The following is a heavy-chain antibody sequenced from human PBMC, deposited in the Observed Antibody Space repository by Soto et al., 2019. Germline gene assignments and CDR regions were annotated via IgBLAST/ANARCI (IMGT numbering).Heavy chain of an antibody. D-gene: IGHD2-15*01. V-gene: IGHV1-2*04. CDR1: GYTLTGYY. CDR2: INPNSGGT. CDR3: ARSHCSGGSCFYHDAFDI. J-gene: IGHJ3*02. Sequence: ASVTVSCKASGYTLTGYYMHWVRQAPEQGLEWMGWINPNSGGTNYAQKFQGWVTMTRDTSISTAYMELSRLRSDDTAVYYCARSHCSGGSCFYHDAFDIWGQGTMVTVSS.